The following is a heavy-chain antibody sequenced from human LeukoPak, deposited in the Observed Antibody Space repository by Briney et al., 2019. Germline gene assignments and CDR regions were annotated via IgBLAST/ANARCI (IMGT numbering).Heavy chain of an antibody. J-gene: IGHJ6*03. Sequence: PGGSLRLSCAASGFTFSSYGMHWVRQAPGKGLEWVAFIRYDGSNKYYADSVKGRFTISRDNSKNTLYLQMNSLRAEDTAVYYCAKDPNYVYHYYMDVWGKGTTVTISS. D-gene: IGHD1-7*01. V-gene: IGHV3-30*02. CDR2: IRYDGSNK. CDR3: AKDPNYVYHYYMDV. CDR1: GFTFSSYG.